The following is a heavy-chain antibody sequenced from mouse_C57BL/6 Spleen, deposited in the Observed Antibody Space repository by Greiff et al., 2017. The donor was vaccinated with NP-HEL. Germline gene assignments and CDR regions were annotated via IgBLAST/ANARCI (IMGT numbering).Heavy chain of an antibody. Sequence: VQLQQPGAELVRPGTSVKLSCKASGYTFTSYWMHWVKQRPGQGLEWIGVIDPSDSYTNYNQKFKGKATLTVDTSSSTAYMQLSSLTSEDSAVYYCARGLYYDYDRYFDVWGTGTTVTVSS. D-gene: IGHD2-4*01. V-gene: IGHV1-59*01. CDR1: GYTFTSYW. CDR3: ARGLYYDYDRYFDV. CDR2: IDPSDSYT. J-gene: IGHJ1*03.